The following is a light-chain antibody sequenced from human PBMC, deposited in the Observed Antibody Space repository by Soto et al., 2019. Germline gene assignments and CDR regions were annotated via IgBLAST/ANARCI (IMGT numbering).Light chain of an antibody. J-gene: IGKJ5*01. Sequence: DIQMTQSPSSLSASVGDRVTITCRASQSISSYLNWYQQKPGKAPELLIYSASNLQSGVPSRFSGSGSGTDFTLTISSLQPEDFATYYCQQSFSTPTFGQGTRLDIK. V-gene: IGKV1-39*01. CDR3: QQSFSTPT. CDR2: SAS. CDR1: QSISSY.